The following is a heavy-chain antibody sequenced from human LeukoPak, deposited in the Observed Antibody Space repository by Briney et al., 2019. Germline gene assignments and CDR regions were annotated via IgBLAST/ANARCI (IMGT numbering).Heavy chain of an antibody. V-gene: IGHV3-33*06. CDR1: GFTFSNYG. CDR3: AKDRIAVAGTVVDY. Sequence: GGSLRLSCAASGFTFSNYGMHWVRQAPGKGLEWVAVIWYDGSNKYYADSVKGRFTISRDNSKNTLYLQMNSLRAEDTAVYYCAKDRIAVAGTVVDYWGQGTLVTVSS. D-gene: IGHD6-19*01. CDR2: IWYDGSNK. J-gene: IGHJ4*02.